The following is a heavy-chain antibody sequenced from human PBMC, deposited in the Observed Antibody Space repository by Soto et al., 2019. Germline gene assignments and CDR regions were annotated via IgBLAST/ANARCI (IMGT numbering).Heavy chain of an antibody. J-gene: IGHJ6*02. CDR2: ISTSSSAI. Sequence: PGGSLRLSCVASGFAIRSYGMNWVRQAPGKGLEWVSSISTSSSAIYYTDSVKGRFTISRDNARNSLYLQMKSLRAEDTAVYFCARDGADYDILTGYYDYYYHGMDVWGQGTTVTVSS. D-gene: IGHD3-9*01. CDR1: GFAIRSYG. V-gene: IGHV3-21*06. CDR3: ARDGADYDILTGYYDYYYHGMDV.